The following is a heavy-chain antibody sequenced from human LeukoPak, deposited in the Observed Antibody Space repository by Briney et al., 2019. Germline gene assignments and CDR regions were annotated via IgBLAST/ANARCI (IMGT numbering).Heavy chain of an antibody. Sequence: GGSLRLSCVASGFIFDDSLMHWVRQAPGKGLEWISLISRDGSTPYYADSVKGRFTISRDNSKNSLFLQMNSLIPEDTAVYYCARDIRGNYFDSWGQGTLVTVSS. CDR3: ARDIRGNYFDS. J-gene: IGHJ4*02. CDR1: GFIFDDSL. D-gene: IGHD3-16*01. V-gene: IGHV3-43*01. CDR2: ISRDGSTP.